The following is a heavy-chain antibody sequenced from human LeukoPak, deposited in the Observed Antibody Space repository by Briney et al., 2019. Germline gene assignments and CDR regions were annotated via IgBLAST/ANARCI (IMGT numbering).Heavy chain of an antibody. V-gene: IGHV4-30-2*01. J-gene: IGHJ5*02. CDR3: ARGRIDCSSTSCYGGKNWFDP. CDR2: IYHSGST. Sequence: SETLSLTCTVSGGSISSGGYYWSWIRQPPGKGLEWIGYIYHSGSTYYNPSLKSRVTISVDRSKNQFSLKLSSVTAADTAVYYCARGRIDCSSTSCYGGKNWFDPWGQGTLVTVSS. D-gene: IGHD2-2*01. CDR1: GGSISSGGYY.